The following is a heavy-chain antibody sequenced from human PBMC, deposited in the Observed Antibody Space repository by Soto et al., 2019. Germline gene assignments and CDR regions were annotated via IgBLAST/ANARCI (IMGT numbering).Heavy chain of an antibody. Sequence: PSETLSLTCTVSGGSMSSTYYWGWIRQPPGEGLEWIGSIHHAGSTYYSPSLASRATMSVDTSNNQFSLRLSSMTAADTAMYYCTRIVGAMNIDTWGQGTLVTVSS. D-gene: IGHD1-26*01. J-gene: IGHJ5*02. CDR3: TRIVGAMNIDT. V-gene: IGHV4-38-2*02. CDR2: IHHAGST. CDR1: GGSMSSTYY.